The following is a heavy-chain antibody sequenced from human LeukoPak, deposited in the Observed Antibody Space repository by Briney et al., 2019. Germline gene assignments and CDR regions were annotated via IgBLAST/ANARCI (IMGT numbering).Heavy chain of an antibody. D-gene: IGHD3-10*01. CDR3: ARDPPGIRAFDV. CDR1: GFTFSSYS. J-gene: IGHJ3*01. V-gene: IGHV3-48*01. Sequence: PGGSLRLSCGASGFTFSSYSMNWVRQAPGKGLEWVSYISSSRSTIYYADSVKGRFTISRDNAKNSLYLQMNSLRAEDTAVYYCARDPPGIRAFDVWGQGTMVTVSS. CDR2: ISSSRSTI.